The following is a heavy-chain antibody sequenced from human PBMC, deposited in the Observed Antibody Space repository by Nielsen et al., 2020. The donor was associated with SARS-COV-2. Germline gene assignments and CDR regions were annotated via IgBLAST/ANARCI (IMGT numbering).Heavy chain of an antibody. CDR2: INAGNGNT. CDR1: GYTFTSFA. J-gene: IGHJ5*02. D-gene: IGHD3-16*02. Sequence: ASVQVSCKTSGYTFTSFAIHWVRQAPGQSLEWMGWINAGNGNTKYSQKFQGRVTMTRDTSTTTAYMELRSLRSDDTAVYYCARAVGDDYVWGSYHPPRVDRWGQGTLVTVSS. CDR3: ARAVGDDYVWGSYHPPRVDR. V-gene: IGHV1-3*01.